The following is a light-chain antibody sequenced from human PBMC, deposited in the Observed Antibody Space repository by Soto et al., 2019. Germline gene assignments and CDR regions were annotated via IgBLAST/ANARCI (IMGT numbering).Light chain of an antibody. V-gene: IGKV1-13*02. CDR2: DAS. J-gene: IGKJ2*01. CDR3: QQFNSYPGYT. CDR1: QGISSA. Sequence: AIQLTQSPSSLSASVGDRVTITCRASQGISSALAWYQQKPGKAPKLLIYDASSLESGVPSRFSGSGSGTDFTLTISSLQPEDFATYYCQQFNSYPGYTFGQGNKLEIK.